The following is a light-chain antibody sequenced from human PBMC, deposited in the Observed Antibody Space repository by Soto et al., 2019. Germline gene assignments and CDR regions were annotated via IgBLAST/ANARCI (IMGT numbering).Light chain of an antibody. CDR2: DGS. Sequence: DIQMTQSPSTLSGSVGDRVTITCRASQTISSWLAWYQQKPGKAPKLLIYDGSTLASGVPPRFSGGGFGTEFTLNISSLQPDDSAIYYCQHYNTYSKAFGPGTRVEIK. CDR1: QTISSW. V-gene: IGKV1-5*01. CDR3: QHYNTYSKA. J-gene: IGKJ3*01.